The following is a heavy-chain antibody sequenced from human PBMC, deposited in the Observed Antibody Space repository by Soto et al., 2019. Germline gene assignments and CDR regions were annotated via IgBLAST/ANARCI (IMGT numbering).Heavy chain of an antibody. CDR3: AKGYCSSTSCYVAGMDV. CDR2: ISYDGSNK. V-gene: IGHV3-30*18. Sequence: PGGSLRLSCSASGFTFSSYGIHWVRQAPGKGLDWVAVISYDGSNKYYADSVKGRFTISRDNSKNTLYLQMNRLRAEDTAVYYCAKGYCSSTSCYVAGMDVWGQGTTVTVSS. CDR1: GFTFSSYG. J-gene: IGHJ6*02. D-gene: IGHD2-2*01.